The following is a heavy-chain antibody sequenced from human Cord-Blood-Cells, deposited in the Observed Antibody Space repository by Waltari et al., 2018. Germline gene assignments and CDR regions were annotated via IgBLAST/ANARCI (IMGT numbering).Heavy chain of an antibody. Sequence: QVQLQQWGAGLLKPSETLSLTCAVYGGSFSGYYWSWTRQPPGRGLEWIGEINHSGTTHTNPSLKGRVTISVDTANNQFSLKLSSVTAADTAVYYCARGVAAAIRGDYYYYYMDVWGKGTTVTVSS. D-gene: IGHD2-2*02. CDR2: INHSGTT. V-gene: IGHV4-34*01. CDR1: GGSFSGYY. CDR3: ARGVAAAIRGDYYYYYMDV. J-gene: IGHJ6*03.